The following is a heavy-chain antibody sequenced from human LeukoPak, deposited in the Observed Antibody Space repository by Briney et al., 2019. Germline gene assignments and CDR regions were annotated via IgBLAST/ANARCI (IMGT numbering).Heavy chain of an antibody. Sequence: SETLSLTCTVSGGSISSYHWNWIRQPPGKGLEWIGYIYYSGSTNYNPSLKSRVTISLDTSKNQLFLKLSSVTAADTAVYYCARGPYGSGSYYNSLDVWSQGTTVTVSS. CDR1: GGSISSYH. J-gene: IGHJ6*02. V-gene: IGHV4-59*01. CDR3: ARGPYGSGSYYNSLDV. D-gene: IGHD3-10*01. CDR2: IYYSGST.